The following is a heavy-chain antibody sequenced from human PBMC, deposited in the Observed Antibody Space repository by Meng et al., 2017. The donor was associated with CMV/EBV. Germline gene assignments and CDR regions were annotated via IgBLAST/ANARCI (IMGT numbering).Heavy chain of an antibody. CDR1: GESFTSYH. J-gene: IGHJ4*02. D-gene: IGHD5-12*01. CDR2: IHHGGNT. Sequence: QVQLQQWGAGLLKPSETLSRTCAVYGESFTSYHWTWIRQPPGKGLEWIGEIHHGGNTNYNPSLKSRVTLSIDKSKAQFSLKLSSLTAADTATYYCARANSGFDYWVDYWGQGTLVTVSS. V-gene: IGHV4-34*01. CDR3: ARANSGFDYWVDY.